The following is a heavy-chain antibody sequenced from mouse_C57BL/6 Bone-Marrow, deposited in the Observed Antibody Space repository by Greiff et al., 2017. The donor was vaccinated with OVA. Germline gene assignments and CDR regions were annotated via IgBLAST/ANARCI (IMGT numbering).Heavy chain of an antibody. D-gene: IGHD2-3*01. Sequence: VQLQQSGAELARPGASVKLSCTASGYTFTSYGISWVKQRTGQGLEWIGEIYPRSGNTYYNEKFKGKATLTADKSSSTAYMELRSLTSEDSAVYFCARWVLRGAWFAYWGQGTLVTVSA. J-gene: IGHJ3*01. CDR1: GYTFTSYG. CDR3: ARWVLRGAWFAY. V-gene: IGHV1-81*01. CDR2: IYPRSGNT.